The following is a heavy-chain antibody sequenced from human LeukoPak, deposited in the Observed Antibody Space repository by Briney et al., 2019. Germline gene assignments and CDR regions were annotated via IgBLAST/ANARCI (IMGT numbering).Heavy chain of an antibody. CDR3: AKQSAGSAAWYSLHYDF. J-gene: IGHJ4*02. Sequence: GGSLRLSCAASGFTFSSYGMHWVRQAPGKGLEWVAVISYDGSNKYYADSVKGRFTISRDNSKNTLYLQMNGLRAEDTAVYFCAKQSAGSAAWYSLHYDFWGQGTLVTVSS. D-gene: IGHD6-13*01. CDR2: ISYDGSNK. CDR1: GFTFSSYG. V-gene: IGHV3-30*18.